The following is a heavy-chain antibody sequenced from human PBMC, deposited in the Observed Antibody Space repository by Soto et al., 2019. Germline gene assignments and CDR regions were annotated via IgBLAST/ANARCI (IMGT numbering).Heavy chain of an antibody. CDR3: ARGGPTYYDFWSGPSHFDY. Sequence: GGSLRLSCAASGFTFSSYSMNWVRQAPGKGLEWVSSISSSSSYIYYADSVKGRFTISRDNAKNSLYLQMNSLRAEDTAVYYCARGGPTYYDFWSGPSHFDYWGQGTLVTVSS. CDR1: GFTFSSYS. V-gene: IGHV3-21*01. D-gene: IGHD3-3*01. CDR2: ISSSSSYI. J-gene: IGHJ4*02.